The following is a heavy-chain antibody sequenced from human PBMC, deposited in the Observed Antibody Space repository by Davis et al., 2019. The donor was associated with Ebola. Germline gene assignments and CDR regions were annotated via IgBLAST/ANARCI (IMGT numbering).Heavy chain of an antibody. D-gene: IGHD2-2*01. CDR2: INHSGST. CDR1: GGSFSGYY. Sequence: PSETLSLTCAVYGGSFSGYYWSWIRQPPGKGLEWIGEINHSGSTNYNPSLKSRVTISVDTSKNQFSLKLSSVTAADTAVYYCARIPLICSSTSCPSDAFDIWGQGTMVTVSS. V-gene: IGHV4-34*01. J-gene: IGHJ3*02. CDR3: ARIPLICSSTSCPSDAFDI.